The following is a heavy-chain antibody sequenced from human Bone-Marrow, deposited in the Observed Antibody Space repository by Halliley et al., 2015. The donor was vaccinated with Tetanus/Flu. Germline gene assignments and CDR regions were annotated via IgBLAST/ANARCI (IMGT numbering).Heavy chain of an antibody. D-gene: IGHD1-26*01. V-gene: IGHV4-34*01. CDR1: GGSLTDYY. CDR2: IYHSGNT. Sequence: GLVKPSETLSLTCAVYGGSLTDYYWTWIRQSPGKGLEWIGNIYHSGNTYQNPSLKSRVTISADTSKNQFSLKLESLTAADTAVYYCARVTGRVPGFDYWGPGTLVTVSS. CDR3: ARVTGRVPGFDY. J-gene: IGHJ4*02.